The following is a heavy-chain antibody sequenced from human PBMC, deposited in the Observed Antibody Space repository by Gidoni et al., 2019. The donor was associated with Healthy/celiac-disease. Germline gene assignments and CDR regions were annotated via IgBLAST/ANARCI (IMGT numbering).Heavy chain of an antibody. CDR3: ARAPTPVYFDWSLVGWFDP. J-gene: IGHJ5*02. V-gene: IGHV1-3*01. Sequence: QVQLVQSGAEVKKPGASVKVSCKASGYTFTSYAMHWVRQAPGQRLEWMGWINAGNGNTKYSQKFQGRVTITRDTSASTAYMELSSLRSEDTAVYYCARAPTPVYFDWSLVGWFDPWGQGTLVTVSS. D-gene: IGHD3-9*01. CDR2: INAGNGNT. CDR1: GYTFTSYA.